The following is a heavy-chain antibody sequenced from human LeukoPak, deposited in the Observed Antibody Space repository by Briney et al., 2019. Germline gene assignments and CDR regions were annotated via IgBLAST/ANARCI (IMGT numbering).Heavy chain of an antibody. CDR3: ARDVDRRGNWFDP. CDR2: INAGNGNT. D-gene: IGHD5-12*01. Sequence: ASVKVSCKASGYTFTTYAMHWVRQAPGQRLEWMGWINAGNGNTKYSQKFQGRVTITRDTSASTAYMELSSLRSEDTGIYSCARDVDRRGNWFDPWGQGTLVTVSS. CDR1: GYTFTTYA. J-gene: IGHJ5*02. V-gene: IGHV1-3*01.